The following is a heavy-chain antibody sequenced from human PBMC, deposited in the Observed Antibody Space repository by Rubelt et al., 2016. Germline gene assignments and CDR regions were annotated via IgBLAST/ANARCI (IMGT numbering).Heavy chain of an antibody. J-gene: IGHJ3*02. D-gene: IGHD5-18*01. CDR2: ISAHNGDT. V-gene: IGHV1-18*01. Sequence: QVQLVQSGAEVKKPGASVKVSCKASGYTFTAYGITWVRQAPGQGLEWMGWISAHNGDTNSAQRFQGRVTMTTDTSTSAAYMGLRGLRSDETAGYHWARRQLWSPVVAFEIWGQGTMVTVSS. CDR3: ARRQLWSPVVAFEI. CDR1: GYTFTAYG.